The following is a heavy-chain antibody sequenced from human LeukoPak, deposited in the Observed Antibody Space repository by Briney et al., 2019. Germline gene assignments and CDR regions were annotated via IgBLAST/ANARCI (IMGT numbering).Heavy chain of an antibody. J-gene: IGHJ4*02. Sequence: PGRSLRLSCAASGFIFSTYGMHWVRQAPGKGLDWVAVIWYDGSNKYYGDSVKGRFTVSRDNSRNTLYLQMNSLRAEDTAVYYCARDNTALDYWGQGTLVTVSS. CDR3: ARDNTALDY. CDR1: GFIFSTYG. CDR2: IWYDGSNK. V-gene: IGHV3-33*01. D-gene: IGHD5-18*01.